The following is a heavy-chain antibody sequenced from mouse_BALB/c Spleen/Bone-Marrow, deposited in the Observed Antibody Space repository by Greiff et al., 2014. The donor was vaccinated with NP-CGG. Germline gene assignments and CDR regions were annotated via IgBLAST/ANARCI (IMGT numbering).Heavy chain of an antibody. CDR2: INPSTGYT. CDR3: ARRGDSAGYPFAY. CDR1: GYTFTSYW. Sequence: VQLVESGAELAKPGASVKMSCKASGYTFTSYWMHWVKQRPGQGLEWIGYINPSTGYTEHNQRFKDKATLTADKSSSTAYMQLSSLTSEDSAVYYCARRGDSAGYPFAYWGQGTLVTVSA. J-gene: IGHJ3*01. D-gene: IGHD3-2*01. V-gene: IGHV1-7*01.